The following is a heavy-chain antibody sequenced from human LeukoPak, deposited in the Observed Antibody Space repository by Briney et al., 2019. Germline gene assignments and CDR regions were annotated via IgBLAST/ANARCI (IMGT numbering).Heavy chain of an antibody. CDR2: IRSKTNSYVT. Sequence: GGSLRLSCAASGFNFSGAAMHWARQAPGRGLEWVGRIRSKTNSYVTTFAASVQGRFTISRDDAINTVYLHMNSLKAEDTAVYYCFVAEVGYWGQGTLVDVSS. CDR1: GFNFSGAA. D-gene: IGHD6-19*01. J-gene: IGHJ4*02. V-gene: IGHV3-73*01. CDR3: FVAEVGY.